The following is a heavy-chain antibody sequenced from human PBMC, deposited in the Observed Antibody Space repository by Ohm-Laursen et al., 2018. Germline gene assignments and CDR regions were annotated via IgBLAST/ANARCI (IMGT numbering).Heavy chain of an antibody. D-gene: IGHD3-16*02. CDR1: GGSISSYY. CDR3: ARDRNDYVWGSYRFSSAFDI. V-gene: IGHV4-59*01. Sequence: GTLSLTCTVSGGSISSYYWSWIRQPPGKGLEWIGYIYYSGSTNYNPSLKSRVTISVDTSKNQFSLKLNSVTAADTAVYYCARDRNDYVWGSYRFSSAFDIWGQGTMVTVSS. CDR2: IYYSGST. J-gene: IGHJ3*02.